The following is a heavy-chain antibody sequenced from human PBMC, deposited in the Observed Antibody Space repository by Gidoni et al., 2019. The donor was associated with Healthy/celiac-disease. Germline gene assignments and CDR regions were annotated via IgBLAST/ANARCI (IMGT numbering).Heavy chain of an antibody. Sequence: GQLVASGGGMVQPGGSLRLAGAASGFTVISYDMHWVRQATGNGLEWFSAIVTAGDTYSPGSVKGRFTISREDAKDSLYLQMNSLRAGDTAVYYGARSSEYAFDIWGQGTMVTVSS. V-gene: IGHV3-13*01. D-gene: IGHD6-25*01. CDR2: IVTAGDT. J-gene: IGHJ3*02. CDR3: ARSSEYAFDI. CDR1: GFTVISYD.